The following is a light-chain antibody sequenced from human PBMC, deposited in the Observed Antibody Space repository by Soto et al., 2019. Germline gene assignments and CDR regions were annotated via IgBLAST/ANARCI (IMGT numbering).Light chain of an antibody. CDR3: QQRSNWPLT. V-gene: IGKV3-11*01. CDR2: DAS. Sequence: EIVLTQSPATLSLSPGERVTLSCRTSQSVSKYLAWYQQTPGQAPRLLIYDASNRATGVPARFSGSGSGTDFSLTISGLEPEDFAVYYCQQRSNWPLTFGGGTKVDIK. J-gene: IGKJ4*01. CDR1: QSVSKY.